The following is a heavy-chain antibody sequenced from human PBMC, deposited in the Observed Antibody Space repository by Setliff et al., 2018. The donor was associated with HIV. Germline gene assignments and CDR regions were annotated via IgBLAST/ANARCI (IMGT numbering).Heavy chain of an antibody. D-gene: IGHD3-16*01. CDR2: ISSSSTYI. CDR1: GGSITSNS. V-gene: IGHV3-21*01. CDR3: ARDEPTGGIDY. J-gene: IGHJ4*02. Sequence: ETLSLTCSVSGGSITSNSYYWGWIRQAPGKGLEWVSSISSSSTYIYYADSVKGRFTISRDNAKNSLYLQMNSLRAEDTAVYYCARDEPTGGIDYWGQGTLVTVSS.